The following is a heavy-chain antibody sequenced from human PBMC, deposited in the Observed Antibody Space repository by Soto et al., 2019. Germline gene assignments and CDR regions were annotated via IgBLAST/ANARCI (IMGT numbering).Heavy chain of an antibody. CDR1: GGSFSGYY. J-gene: IGHJ4*02. D-gene: IGHD6-19*01. V-gene: IGHV4-34*01. CDR3: ARGVAGSGFDL. Sequence: SETLSLTCAVYGGSFSGYYWSWIRQPPGKGLEWIGEINHSGSTNHNPSLKSRVTISVDTSKNHFALQLNSVTPDDTAVYYCARGVAGSGFDLWGQGTLVTVSS. CDR2: INHSGST.